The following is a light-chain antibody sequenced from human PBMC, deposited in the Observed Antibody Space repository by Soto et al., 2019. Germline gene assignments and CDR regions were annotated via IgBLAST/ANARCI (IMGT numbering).Light chain of an antibody. J-gene: IGLJ2*01. CDR3: RSYTSSSFV. CDR1: SSDVGGYNY. Sequence: QSALTQPASVSGSPGQSITISCTGTSSDVGGYNYVSWYQQHPGKAPKLMIYEVSNRPSGVSNRFSGSKSGNTASLTISGLQAEDEADYYCRSYTSSSFVFGGGTKVTVL. V-gene: IGLV2-14*01. CDR2: EVS.